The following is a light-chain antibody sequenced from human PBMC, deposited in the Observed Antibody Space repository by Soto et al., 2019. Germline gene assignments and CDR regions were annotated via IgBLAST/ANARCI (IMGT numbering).Light chain of an antibody. J-gene: IGLJ2*01. Sequence: SYELTQPPSVSVSPGQTASITCSGDKLGDKYACWYQQKPGQSPVLVIYQDSKRPSGIPERFSGSNSGNTATLTISGTQAMDEADYYCQAWDSSTAWIVFGGGTKLTDL. CDR3: QAWDSSTAWIV. V-gene: IGLV3-1*01. CDR2: QDS. CDR1: KLGDKY.